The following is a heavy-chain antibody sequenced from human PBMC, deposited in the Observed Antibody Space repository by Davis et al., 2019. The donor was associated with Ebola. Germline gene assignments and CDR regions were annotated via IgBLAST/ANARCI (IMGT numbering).Heavy chain of an antibody. CDR1: GFDFSSYS. V-gene: IGHV3-21*01. J-gene: IGHJ3*02. D-gene: IGHD3-22*01. CDR3: ARGGYYDSSGYSHEAFDI. Sequence: GESLKISCAASGFDFSSYSMNWVRQAPGKGLEWVSTISSSSSSIYYAESVKGRFTISRDNAKNSLYLQMNSLRAEDTAVYHCARGGYYDSSGYSHEAFDIWGQGTMVTVSS. CDR2: ISSSSSSI.